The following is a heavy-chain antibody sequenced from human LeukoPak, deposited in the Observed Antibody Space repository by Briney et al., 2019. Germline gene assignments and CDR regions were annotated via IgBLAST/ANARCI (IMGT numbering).Heavy chain of an antibody. Sequence: ASVKVSCKVSGYTLTELSMHWVRQAPGQGLEWMGRINPNSGGTNYAQKFQGRVTMTRDTSISTAYMELSRLRSDDTAVYYCATERTLRLSRYGMDVWGQGTTVTVSS. V-gene: IGHV1-2*06. CDR3: ATERTLRLSRYGMDV. CDR2: INPNSGGT. J-gene: IGHJ6*02. CDR1: GYTLTELS. D-gene: IGHD1-1*01.